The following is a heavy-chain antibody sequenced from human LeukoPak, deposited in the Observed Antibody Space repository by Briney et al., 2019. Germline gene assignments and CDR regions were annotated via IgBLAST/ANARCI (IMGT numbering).Heavy chain of an antibody. V-gene: IGHV1-69*04. CDR3: ARDVYSYDFWSGYYTGEDY. D-gene: IGHD3-3*01. Sequence: VASVKLSCKASGGTFSSYAISWVRQAPGQGLEWMGRIIPILGIANYAQKFQGRVTITADKSTSTAYMELSSLRSEDTAVYYCARDVYSYDFWSGYYTGEDYWGQGTLVTVSS. J-gene: IGHJ4*02. CDR2: IIPILGIA. CDR1: GGTFSSYA.